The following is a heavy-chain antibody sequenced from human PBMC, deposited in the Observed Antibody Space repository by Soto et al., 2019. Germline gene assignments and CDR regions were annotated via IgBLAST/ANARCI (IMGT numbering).Heavy chain of an antibody. V-gene: IGHV3-30*14. CDR2: ISYGGTYK. J-gene: IGHJ6*02. D-gene: IGHD5-12*01. CDR1: GFTFNNFA. CDR3: ANEVDVAFSSLQSGMDV. Sequence: GGSLGLSCAASGFTFNNFAMHWVRQAPGKGLEWVAFISYGGTYKYYADSVRGRFTVYRDNSKSTLFLQMNSLKFEDTAVYVCANEVDVAFSSLQSGMDVWGQGTTVTVSS.